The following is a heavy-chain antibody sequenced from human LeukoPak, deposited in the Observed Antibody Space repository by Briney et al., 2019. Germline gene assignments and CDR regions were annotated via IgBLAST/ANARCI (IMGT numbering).Heavy chain of an antibody. D-gene: IGHD3-9*01. Sequence: GASLRLSCEASGFTFSNYAISWVRQAPGKGLEWVSAITGSGGNTYYADSVKGRFTISRDNSKNTVLLQMNSLRAEDTAVYYCTKWGDYDVLTGYYVSDYWGQGTLVTVSS. V-gene: IGHV3-23*01. J-gene: IGHJ4*02. CDR3: TKWGDYDVLTGYYVSDY. CDR2: ITGSGGNT. CDR1: GFTFSNYA.